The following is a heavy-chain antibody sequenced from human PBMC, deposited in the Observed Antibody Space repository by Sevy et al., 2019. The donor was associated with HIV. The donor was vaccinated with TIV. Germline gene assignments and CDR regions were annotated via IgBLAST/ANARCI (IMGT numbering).Heavy chain of an antibody. CDR1: GYSFTSYW. V-gene: IGHV5-51*01. CDR2: IYPGDSDT. CDR3: ARLCYDFWSGYYSNYYYYYGMDV. Sequence: GESLKISCKGSGYSFTSYWIGWVRQMPGKGLEWMGIIYPGDSDTRYSPSFQGQVTISADKSISTAYLQWSSLKASDTAMYYCARLCYDFWSGYYSNYYYYYGMDVWGQGTTVTVSS. J-gene: IGHJ6*02. D-gene: IGHD3-3*01.